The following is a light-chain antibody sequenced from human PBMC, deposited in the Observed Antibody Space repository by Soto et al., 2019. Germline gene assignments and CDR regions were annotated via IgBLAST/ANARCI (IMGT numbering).Light chain of an antibody. V-gene: IGKV1-5*03. CDR3: QQLDRYPFT. CDR2: KAS. J-gene: IGKJ4*01. Sequence: DIQMTQSPSTLSASLGDRVSINCRASQSISAWLAWYQHKPGKAPRLLIYKASTLEIGVPSRFSGSGSGTDFTFTISSLQPEDFASYYCQQLDRYPFTFGGGTKVNIK. CDR1: QSISAW.